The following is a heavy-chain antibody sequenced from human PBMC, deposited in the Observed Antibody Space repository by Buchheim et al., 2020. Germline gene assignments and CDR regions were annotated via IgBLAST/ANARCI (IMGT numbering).Heavy chain of an antibody. D-gene: IGHD3-3*01. Sequence: QVQLVESGGGVVQPGRSLRLSCAASGFTFSSYGMHWVRQAPGKGLEWVAVISYDGSNKYYADSVKGRFNISRDNSKTTLYLQMNSLRAEDTAVYYCAKEAGPFDFWSGYYYYYYYGMDVWGQGTT. CDR1: GFTFSSYG. V-gene: IGHV3-30*18. CDR3: AKEAGPFDFWSGYYYYYYYGMDV. CDR2: ISYDGSNK. J-gene: IGHJ6*02.